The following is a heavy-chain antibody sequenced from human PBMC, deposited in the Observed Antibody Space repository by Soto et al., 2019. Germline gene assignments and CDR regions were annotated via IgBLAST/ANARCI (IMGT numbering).Heavy chain of an antibody. CDR3: ARGVRIAVAGFFDY. CDR2: INHSGST. V-gene: IGHV4-34*01. D-gene: IGHD6-19*01. CDR1: GGSFSGYY. J-gene: IGHJ4*02. Sequence: SETLSLSCAVYGGSFSGYYWSWIRQPPGKGLEWIGEINHSGSTNYNPSLKSRVTISVDTSKNQFSLKLSSVTAADTAVYYCARGVRIAVAGFFDYWGQGTLVTVSS.